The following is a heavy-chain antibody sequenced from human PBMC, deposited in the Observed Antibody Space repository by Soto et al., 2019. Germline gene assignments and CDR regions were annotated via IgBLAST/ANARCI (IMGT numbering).Heavy chain of an antibody. CDR3: ARLRSIAVAGQFFDY. D-gene: IGHD6-19*01. V-gene: IGHV3-33*01. Sequence: PGGSLRLSCAASGFTFSSYGMHWVRQAPGKGLEWVAVIWYDGSNKYYADSVKGRFTISRDSPKNTLYLQMNSLRAEDTAVYYCARLRSIAVAGQFFDYWGQGTLVTVSS. J-gene: IGHJ4*02. CDR1: GFTFSSYG. CDR2: IWYDGSNK.